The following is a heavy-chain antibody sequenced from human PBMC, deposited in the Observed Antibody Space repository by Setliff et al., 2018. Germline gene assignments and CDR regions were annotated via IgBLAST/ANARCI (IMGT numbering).Heavy chain of an antibody. Sequence: PGGSLRLSCAASGFTFITYNFNWVRQAPGKGLEWVSSIRSSTTYIYYADSVKGRFTFSRDNAKNSLYLQMSSLRAEDTAIYYCVRERSGYSSNWYTLDAFDIWGQGTMVTVSS. V-gene: IGHV3-21*01. CDR1: GFTFITYN. CDR3: VRERSGYSSNWYTLDAFDI. D-gene: IGHD6-13*01. J-gene: IGHJ3*02. CDR2: IRSSTTYI.